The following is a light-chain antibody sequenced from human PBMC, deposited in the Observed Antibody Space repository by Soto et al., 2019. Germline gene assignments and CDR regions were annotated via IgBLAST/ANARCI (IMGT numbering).Light chain of an antibody. Sequence: DIQVNKSPPSMAASVGDRVTITCRASQDIGNWMTWYQQKPGKAPKLLIYSASTLVRGVPSRFSGSGSGTEFTLTISGLQPEDFATYFCQQANSFPITFGQGTRLAIK. CDR1: QDIGNW. J-gene: IGKJ5*01. CDR2: SAS. V-gene: IGKV1-12*01. CDR3: QQANSFPIT.